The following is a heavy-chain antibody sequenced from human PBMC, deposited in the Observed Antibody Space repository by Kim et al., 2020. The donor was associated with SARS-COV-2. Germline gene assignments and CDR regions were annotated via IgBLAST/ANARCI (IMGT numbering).Heavy chain of an antibody. CDR3: AKQGYIFLLHTYYGM. Sequence: GGSLRLSCAASGFTFNDYGMHWVRQAPGKGLEWVAFITYEGSKKQYPDSLKGRFTISRDYSKNTLYLQMNSLTPEDTAVYYCAKQGYIFLLHTYYGM. J-gene: IGHJ6*01. CDR1: GFTFNDYG. CDR2: ITYEGSKK. D-gene: IGHD3-9*01. V-gene: IGHV3-30*02.